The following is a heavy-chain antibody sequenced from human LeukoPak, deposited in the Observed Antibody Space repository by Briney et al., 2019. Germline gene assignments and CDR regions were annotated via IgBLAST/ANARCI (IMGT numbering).Heavy chain of an antibody. Sequence: GGSPRLSCAASGFTFSSYGMHWVRQAPGKGLEWVAVISFDGKTKYYTDSVKGRFTVSRDNSKNTLYLQMNSLRAEDTAVYYCAKEMSSSNIDHCGQGTVVTVSS. D-gene: IGHD2-2*01. CDR2: ISFDGKTK. J-gene: IGHJ4*02. CDR3: AKEMSSSNIDH. V-gene: IGHV3-30*18. CDR1: GFTFSSYG.